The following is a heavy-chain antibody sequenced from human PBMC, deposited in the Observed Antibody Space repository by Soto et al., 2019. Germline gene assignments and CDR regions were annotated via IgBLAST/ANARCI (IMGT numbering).Heavy chain of an antibody. Sequence: QVQLVQSGAEVKKPGSSVKVSCKAPGGSFSSYAINWVRQAPGQGLEWMGGIIPMSATRTYAQNFQDRVTITADESSTTVYMELSSLQSEDTAVYYCARPIRYYDVWRDYPPFDYWGQGTLVTVSS. V-gene: IGHV1-69*01. D-gene: IGHD3-3*01. CDR1: GGSFSSYA. CDR3: ARPIRYYDVWRDYPPFDY. CDR2: IIPMSATR. J-gene: IGHJ4*02.